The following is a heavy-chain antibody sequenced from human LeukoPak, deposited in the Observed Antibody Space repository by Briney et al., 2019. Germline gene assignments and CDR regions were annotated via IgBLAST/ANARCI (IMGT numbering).Heavy chain of an antibody. J-gene: IGHJ4*02. Sequence: GGSLRLSCAASGFTFSTFEMSWVRQASGKGLEWVSYISSSGDTRFYADSVKGRFTISRDNAKNSLFLQMNSLRVEDTALYFCAGGYGSYSPDYWGQGTRVTVS. CDR2: ISSSGDTR. CDR1: GFTFSTFE. D-gene: IGHD1-26*01. V-gene: IGHV3-48*03. CDR3: AGGYGSYSPDY.